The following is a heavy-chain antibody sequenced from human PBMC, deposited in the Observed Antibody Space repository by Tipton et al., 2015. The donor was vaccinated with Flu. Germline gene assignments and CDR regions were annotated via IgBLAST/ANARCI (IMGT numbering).Heavy chain of an antibody. CDR2: IYYSGST. CDR3: AARIAARRVDAFDI. CDR1: GGSISSYY. J-gene: IGHJ3*02. D-gene: IGHD6-6*01. Sequence: TLSLTCTVSGGSISSYYWSWIRQPPGKGLEWIGYIYYSGSTNYNPSLKSRVTISVDTSKNQFSLKLSSVTAADTAVYYCAARIAARRVDAFDIWGQGTMVTVSS. V-gene: IGHV4-59*12.